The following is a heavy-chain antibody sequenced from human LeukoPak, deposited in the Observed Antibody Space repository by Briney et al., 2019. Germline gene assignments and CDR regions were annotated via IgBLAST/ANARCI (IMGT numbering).Heavy chain of an antibody. CDR2: ISDSGGRT. V-gene: IGHV3-23*01. J-gene: IGHJ3*02. Sequence: QAGGSLRLSCAASGFTFSSYGMSWVRQAPGKGLEWVSAISDSGGRTFYADSVKGRFTISRDNSKNTLYLQINSLRAEDTAVYYCAKDGGSDPDSFDIWGQGTMVTVSS. CDR3: AKDGGSDPDSFDI. D-gene: IGHD2-15*01. CDR1: GFTFSSYG.